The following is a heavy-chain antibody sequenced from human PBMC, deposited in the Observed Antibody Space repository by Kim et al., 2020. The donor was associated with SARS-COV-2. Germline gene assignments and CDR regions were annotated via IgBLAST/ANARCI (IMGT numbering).Heavy chain of an antibody. CDR1: GDSITSYY. CDR2: VHHTGKT. J-gene: IGHJ4*02. V-gene: IGHV4-59*01. D-gene: IGHD1-26*01. Sequence: SETLSLTCTVSGDSITSYYWSWVRQPPGKGLEYIGYVHHTGKTNYNPSLESQVTIAIDTSKNQLSLKVTSVTAADAAMYYCVRGGAYFDYWGQGVLVTVSS. CDR3: VRGGAYFDY.